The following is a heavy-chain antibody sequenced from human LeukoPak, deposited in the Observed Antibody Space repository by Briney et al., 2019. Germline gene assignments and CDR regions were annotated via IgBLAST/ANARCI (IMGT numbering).Heavy chain of an antibody. CDR1: GFTFSDYF. V-gene: IGHV3-11*01. J-gene: IGHJ2*01. Sequence: GGSLRLSCAASGFTFSDYFMTWIRQAPGKGLEWVSYISSSGSYIYYADSVKGRFTISRDNAKNSLYLQMNRLRDEDTAVYYCARELRVGTAFDLWGRGTLVTVSS. CDR3: ARELRVGTAFDL. D-gene: IGHD3-10*01. CDR2: ISSSGSYI.